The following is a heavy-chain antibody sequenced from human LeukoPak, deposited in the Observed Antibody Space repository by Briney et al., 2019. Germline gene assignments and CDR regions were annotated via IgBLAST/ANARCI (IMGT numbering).Heavy chain of an antibody. CDR3: ASGGYYYDSSGYYFSFDY. CDR1: GFTFSSYS. D-gene: IGHD3-22*01. CDR2: ISSSSSYI. J-gene: IGHJ4*02. V-gene: IGHV3-21*01. Sequence: GGSLRLSCAASGFTFSSYSMNWVRQAPGKGLEWVSSISSSSSYIYYADSVKGRFTISRDNAKNSLYLQMNSLRAEDTAVYYCASGGYYYDSSGYYFSFDYWGQGTLVTVSS.